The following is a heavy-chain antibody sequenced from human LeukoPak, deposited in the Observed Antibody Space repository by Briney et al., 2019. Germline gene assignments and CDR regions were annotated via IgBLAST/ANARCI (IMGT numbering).Heavy chain of an antibody. CDR1: GFTFSSYG. CDR2: TSYDGSKK. CDR3: AKEGSSYSSGWPGDAFDI. Sequence: PGGSLRLSCAASGFTFSSYGMHWVRQAPGKGREWVAVTSYDGSKKYYADSVKGRFTISRDNSKNTLYLQMNSLRAEDTAVYYCAKEGSSYSSGWPGDAFDIWGQGTMVNVSS. J-gene: IGHJ3*02. D-gene: IGHD6-19*01. V-gene: IGHV3-30*18.